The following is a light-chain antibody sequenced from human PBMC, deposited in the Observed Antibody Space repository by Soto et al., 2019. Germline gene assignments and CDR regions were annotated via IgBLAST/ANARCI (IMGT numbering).Light chain of an antibody. CDR3: QQYGDSLLT. CDR2: GAS. Sequence: LTQSPSSLSASVGDSVTLSCRASQSVSSSYLAWYQQKPGQAPRLLIYGASSRATGIPDRFSGSGSGTDFTLIISRLEPEDFAVYYCQQYGDSLLTFGQGTKVDIK. J-gene: IGKJ1*01. CDR1: QSVSSSY. V-gene: IGKV3-20*01.